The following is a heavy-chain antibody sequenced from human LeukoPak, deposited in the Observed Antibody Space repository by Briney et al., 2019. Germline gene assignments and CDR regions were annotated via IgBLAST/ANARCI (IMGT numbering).Heavy chain of an antibody. Sequence: ASVKVSCKASGYTFTSYGISWVRQAPGQGLEWMGWISAYNGNTNYAQKLQGRVTMTTDTSTSTAYMELRSLRSDDTAVYYCARDLIVVVPAALDPWGQGTLVTVSS. J-gene: IGHJ5*02. CDR2: ISAYNGNT. CDR3: ARDLIVVVPAALDP. V-gene: IGHV1-18*01. D-gene: IGHD2-2*01. CDR1: GYTFTSYG.